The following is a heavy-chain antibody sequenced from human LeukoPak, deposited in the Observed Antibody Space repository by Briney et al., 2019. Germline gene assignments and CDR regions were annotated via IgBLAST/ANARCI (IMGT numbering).Heavy chain of an antibody. D-gene: IGHD6-19*01. J-gene: IGHJ4*02. CDR2: ISGSGGST. Sequence: PGGSLRLSCAASGFTFSSYAMSWVRQAPGKGLEWVSAISGSGGSTYYADSVKGRFTISRDNSKNTLYLQMNSLRAEDTAVYYCARALYNRGWYPDYFDSWGQGTLVTVPA. CDR1: GFTFSSYA. CDR3: ARALYNRGWYPDYFDS. V-gene: IGHV3-23*01.